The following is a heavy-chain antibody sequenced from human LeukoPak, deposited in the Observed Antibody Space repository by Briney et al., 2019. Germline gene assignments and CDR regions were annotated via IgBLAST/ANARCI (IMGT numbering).Heavy chain of an antibody. D-gene: IGHD3-22*01. V-gene: IGHV3-49*03. CDR1: GFTFSSYG. Sequence: GGSLRLSCAASGFTFSSYGMNWFRQAPGKGLEWVGFIRSKAYGGTTEYAASVKGRFTISRDDSKSIAYLQMNSLKNEDTAVYYCTRDLPYYYDSSGYSGYWGQGTLVTVSS. CDR3: TRDLPYYYDSSGYSGY. CDR2: IRSKAYGGTT. J-gene: IGHJ4*02.